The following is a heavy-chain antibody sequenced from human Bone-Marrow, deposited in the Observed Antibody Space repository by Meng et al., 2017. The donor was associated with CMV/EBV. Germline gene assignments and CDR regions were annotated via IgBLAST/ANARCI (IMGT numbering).Heavy chain of an antibody. CDR1: GFTFSSYS. Sequence: GGSLRLSCAASGFTFSSYSMNWVRQAPGKGLEWVSSISSSSGYIYYADSVKGRFTISRDNAKNSLYLQMNSLRAEDTAVYYCARGPPYYVIYYGMDVWGQGTTVTVSS. CDR2: ISSSSGYI. J-gene: IGHJ6*02. CDR3: ARGPPYYVIYYGMDV. D-gene: IGHD3-22*01. V-gene: IGHV3-21*01.